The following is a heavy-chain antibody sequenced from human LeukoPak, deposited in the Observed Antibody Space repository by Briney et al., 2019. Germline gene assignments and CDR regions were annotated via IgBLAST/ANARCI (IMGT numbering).Heavy chain of an antibody. CDR2: VTGSGGST. V-gene: IGHV3-23*01. J-gene: IGHJ3*02. CDR3: ARHYSSIPPI. Sequence: QTGGSLRLSCAASGFTFNNYAMSWVRQAPGKGLEWVSGVTGSGGSTYYVNSVKGRFTISRDNSKNTLYLQMNSLRAEDTAVYYCARHYSSIPPIWGQGTMVTVSS. CDR1: GFTFNNYA. D-gene: IGHD6-6*01.